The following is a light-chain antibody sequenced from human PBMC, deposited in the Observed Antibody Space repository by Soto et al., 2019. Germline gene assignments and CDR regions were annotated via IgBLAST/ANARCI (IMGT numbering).Light chain of an antibody. Sequence: DIQMTQSPSSLSASVGDRVTITGRTSQGMSNDLGWYQQKPGKTPKRLIYAASSLQRGVPSRFSGSGSGTEFTLTISSLQTEDFATYDCLQHNSYPPTFGRGTKVEI. CDR3: LQHNSYPPT. V-gene: IGKV1-17*01. CDR2: AAS. CDR1: QGMSND. J-gene: IGKJ1*01.